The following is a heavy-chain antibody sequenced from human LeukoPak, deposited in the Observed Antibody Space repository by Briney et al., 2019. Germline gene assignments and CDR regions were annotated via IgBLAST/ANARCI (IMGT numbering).Heavy chain of an antibody. D-gene: IGHD6-13*01. CDR3: AKGAWAADGPMGNNFAS. J-gene: IGHJ4*02. CDR2: ISGSGGST. V-gene: IGHV3-23*01. CDR1: GFTFSSYA. Sequence: GGSLRLSCAASGFTFSSYAMSWVRQAPGKGLEWVSAISGSGGSTYYADSVKGRFTISRDNSKNTLTLHMNSLRTEDTSIYFCAKGAWAADGPMGNNFASWGQGSLVTVSS.